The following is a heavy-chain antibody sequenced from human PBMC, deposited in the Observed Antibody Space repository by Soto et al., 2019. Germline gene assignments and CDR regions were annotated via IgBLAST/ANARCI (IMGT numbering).Heavy chain of an antibody. J-gene: IGHJ4*02. CDR3: ALNDYGDYDFDY. D-gene: IGHD4-17*01. CDR1: GCTFSSYT. Sequence: SVKVSCKASGCTFSSYTISWVRQAPGQGLEWMGRIIPIFGTANYAQKFQGRVTITADESTSTAYMELSSLRSEDTAVYYCALNDYGDYDFDYWGQGTLVTVS. CDR2: IIPIFGTA. V-gene: IGHV1-69*13.